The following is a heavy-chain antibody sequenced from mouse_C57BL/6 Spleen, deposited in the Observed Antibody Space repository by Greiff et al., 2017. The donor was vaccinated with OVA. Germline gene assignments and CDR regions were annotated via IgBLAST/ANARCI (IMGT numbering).Heavy chain of an antibody. Sequence: QVQLQQSGAELVRPGASVKLSCKASGSTFTDYYINWVKQRPGQGLEWIARIYPGSGNTYYNEKFKGKATLTAEKSSSTAYMQLSSLTSEDSAVYFCARAGTGFDYWGQGTTLTVSS. CDR1: GSTFTDYY. V-gene: IGHV1-76*01. CDR3: ARAGTGFDY. D-gene: IGHD4-1*01. J-gene: IGHJ2*01. CDR2: IYPGSGNT.